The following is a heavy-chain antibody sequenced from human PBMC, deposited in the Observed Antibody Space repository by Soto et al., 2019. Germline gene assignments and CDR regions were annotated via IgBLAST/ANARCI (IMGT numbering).Heavy chain of an antibody. CDR2: IIPILGIA. Sequence: ASVKVSCKASGGTFSSYTISWVRQAPGQGLEWMGRIIPILGIANYAQKFQGRVTITADKSTSTAYMELSSLRSEDTAVYYCASFYRRIAVAGTADYFDYWGQGTLVT. J-gene: IGHJ4*02. V-gene: IGHV1-69*02. CDR3: ASFYRRIAVAGTADYFDY. D-gene: IGHD6-19*01. CDR1: GGTFSSYT.